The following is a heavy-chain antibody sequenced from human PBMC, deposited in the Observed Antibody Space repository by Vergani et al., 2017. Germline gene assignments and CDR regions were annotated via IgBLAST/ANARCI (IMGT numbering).Heavy chain of an antibody. CDR1: GFTFSSYG. CDR2: IWYDGSNK. J-gene: IGHJ6*02. CDR3: ARDLVDSSGYYGGGYYYYGMDV. D-gene: IGHD3-22*01. V-gene: IGHV3-33*01. Sequence: QVQLVESGGGVVQPGRSLRLSCAASGFTFSSYGMHWVRQAPGKGLEWVAFIWYDGSNKYYADSVKGRFTISRDNSKNTLYLQMNSLRAEDTAVYYCARDLVDSSGYYGGGYYYYGMDVWGQGTTVTVSS.